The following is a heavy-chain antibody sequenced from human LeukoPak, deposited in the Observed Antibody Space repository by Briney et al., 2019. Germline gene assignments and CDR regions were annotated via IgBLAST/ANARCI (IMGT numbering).Heavy chain of an antibody. J-gene: IGHJ4*02. CDR3: ATYRQVLLPFES. D-gene: IGHD2-8*02. CDR2: IFPSGGEI. V-gene: IGHV3-23*01. Sequence: GGSLRLSCAASGFTFSTFAMIWVRQPPGKGLEWVSSIFPSGGEIHYADSVRGRFTISRDNSKSTLSLQMNSLRAEDTAIYYCATYRQVLLPFESWGRGTLVTVSS. CDR1: GFTFSTFA.